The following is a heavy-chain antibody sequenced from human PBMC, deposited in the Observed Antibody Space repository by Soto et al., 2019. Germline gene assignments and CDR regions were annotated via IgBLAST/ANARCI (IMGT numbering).Heavy chain of an antibody. D-gene: IGHD3-10*01. CDR3: ATGPNCYGSGSYYNGYFGY. J-gene: IGHJ4*02. CDR2: FDREDGET. CDR1: GYTLTELS. Sequence: ASVKVSCKVSGYTLTELSMHWVRQAPGKGLERMGGFDREDGETIYAQKFHGRVTMTEDTATDTAYWELSSLRSEDTAVYYCATGPNCYGSGSYYNGYFGYWGQGTLVTVSS. V-gene: IGHV1-24*01.